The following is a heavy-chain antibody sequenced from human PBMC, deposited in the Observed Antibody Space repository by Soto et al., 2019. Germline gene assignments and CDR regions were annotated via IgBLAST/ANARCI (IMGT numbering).Heavy chain of an antibody. CDR2: ISPNNGKT. V-gene: IGHV1-18*01. CDR3: ASEANGVGDH. CDR1: GYSLGSYG. D-gene: IGHD3-3*01. Sequence: QLQLVQSGGEVKKPGASVKVSCKSSGYSLGSYGISWVRQAPGQGLEWMGWISPNNGKTNYAQKFEDRVTMTTDTSTTITYMELKSLRSDDTAVYYCASEANGVGDHWSQGTLVTVSS. J-gene: IGHJ4*02.